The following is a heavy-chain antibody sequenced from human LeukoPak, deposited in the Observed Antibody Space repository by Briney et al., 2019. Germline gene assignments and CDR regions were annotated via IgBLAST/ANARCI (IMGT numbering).Heavy chain of an antibody. D-gene: IGHD1-26*01. J-gene: IGHJ4*02. Sequence: PGGSLRLSCAASGFTFSSYGMHWVRQAPGKGLEWVAFIRYDGSNKYYADSVKVRFTISRDNSRDTLYLQMISLRAEDTAVYYCAKSAVGATLGDYWGQGTPVTVSS. CDR3: AKSAVGATLGDY. V-gene: IGHV3-30*02. CDR2: IRYDGSNK. CDR1: GFTFSSYG.